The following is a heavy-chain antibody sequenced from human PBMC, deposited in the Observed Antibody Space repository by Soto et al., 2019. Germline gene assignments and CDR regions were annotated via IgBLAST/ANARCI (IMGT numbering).Heavy chain of an antibody. J-gene: IGHJ6*02. CDR3: ARHNIGSGWYGGASTGPLKVYYYGMDV. Sequence: PGESLKISCKGSGYSFTSYWIGWVRQMPGKGLEWMGIIYPGDSDTRYSPSFQGQVTISADKSISTAYLQWSSLKASDTAMYYCARHNIGSGWYGGASTGPLKVYYYGMDVWGQGTRSPSP. CDR2: IYPGDSDT. CDR1: GYSFTSYW. D-gene: IGHD6-19*01. V-gene: IGHV5-51*01.